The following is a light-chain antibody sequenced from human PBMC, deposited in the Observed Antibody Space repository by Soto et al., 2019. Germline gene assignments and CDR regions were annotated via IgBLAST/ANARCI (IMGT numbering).Light chain of an antibody. Sequence: DIQMTQSPSSLSASVGDRVTITCRASQSISSYLNLYQQKPGKATKLLIYAASSLQSGVPTRFSGSGSGTEFTLTISSLPPEDFATVYCQQSDSTPRTFGQGNKVE. V-gene: IGKV1-39*01. CDR3: QQSDSTPRT. J-gene: IGKJ1*01. CDR1: QSISSY. CDR2: AAS.